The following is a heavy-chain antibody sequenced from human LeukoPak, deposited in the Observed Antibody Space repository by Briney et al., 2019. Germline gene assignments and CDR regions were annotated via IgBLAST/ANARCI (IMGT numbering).Heavy chain of an antibody. Sequence: ASVKVSCKASGYTFTGYYMHWVRQAPGQGLEWMGWINPNSGGTNYAQKFQGRVTMTRDTSISTAYMELSRLRSDDTAVYYCARDSPYRSSFDYWGQGTLVTVSS. CDR1: GYTFTGYY. CDR3: ARDSPYRSSFDY. V-gene: IGHV1-2*02. J-gene: IGHJ4*02. D-gene: IGHD6-13*01. CDR2: INPNSGGT.